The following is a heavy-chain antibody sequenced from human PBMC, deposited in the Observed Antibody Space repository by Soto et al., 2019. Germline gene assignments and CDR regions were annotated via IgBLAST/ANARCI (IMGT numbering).Heavy chain of an antibody. CDR2: ISGSGGST. Sequence: WGSLGISCASSGFTFSSYAMSWVRQAPGRGLEWVSAISGSGGSTYYADSVKGRFTISRDNSKNTLYLQMNSLRAEDTAVYYCAKDLTGFAGYGGNYFDYWGQGTLVTVSS. CDR3: AKDLTGFAGYGGNYFDY. D-gene: IGHD4-17*01. V-gene: IGHV3-23*01. CDR1: GFTFSSYA. J-gene: IGHJ4*02.